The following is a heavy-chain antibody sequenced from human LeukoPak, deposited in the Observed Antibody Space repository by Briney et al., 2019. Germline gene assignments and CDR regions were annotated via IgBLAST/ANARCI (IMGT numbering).Heavy chain of an antibody. Sequence: PGRSLRLSCAASGFTFSSYDIHWVRQAPGKGLEWVAVISYDGSNKYYADSVKGRFTISRGNSKNTLYLQMDNLSGEDTAVYYCAKDRACGQWNCQGSDYWGQGTLVTVSS. CDR2: ISYDGSNK. CDR3: AKDRACGQWNCQGSDY. V-gene: IGHV3-30*18. CDR1: GFTFSSYD. D-gene: IGHD1-7*01. J-gene: IGHJ4*02.